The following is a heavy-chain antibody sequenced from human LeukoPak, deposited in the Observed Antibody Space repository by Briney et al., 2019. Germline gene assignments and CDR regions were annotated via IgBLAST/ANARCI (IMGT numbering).Heavy chain of an antibody. D-gene: IGHD2-2*02. J-gene: IGHJ4*02. CDR3: AREFCSSTSCYKALGY. CDR2: ISSNGGST. V-gene: IGHV3-64*01. CDR1: GFSFSSYA. Sequence: GGSLRLSCAASGFSFSSYAMHWVRQAPGKGRKYVSAISSNGGSTYYANSVKGRFTISRDNSKNTLYLQMGSLRAEDMAVYYCAREFCSSTSCYKALGYWGQGTLVTVSS.